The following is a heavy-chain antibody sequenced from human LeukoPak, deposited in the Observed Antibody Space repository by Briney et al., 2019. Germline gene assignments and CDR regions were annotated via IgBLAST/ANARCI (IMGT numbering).Heavy chain of an antibody. V-gene: IGHV4-59*01. Sequence: SETLSLTCTVSGGSISSYYWSWIRQPPGKGLEWIGYIYYSGSTNYNPPLKSRVTISVDTSKNQFSLKLSSVTAADTAVYYCARERCSGGSCYGAYFDYWGQGTLVTVSS. J-gene: IGHJ4*02. CDR3: ARERCSGGSCYGAYFDY. CDR1: GGSISSYY. CDR2: IYYSGST. D-gene: IGHD2-15*01.